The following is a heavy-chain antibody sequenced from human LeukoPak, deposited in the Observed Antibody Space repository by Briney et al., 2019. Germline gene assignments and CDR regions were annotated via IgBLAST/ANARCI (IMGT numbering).Heavy chain of an antibody. J-gene: IGHJ4*02. Sequence: KPSETLSLTCTVSGGSISSSSYYWGWIRQPPGKGLEWIGSIYYSGSTYYNPSLKSRVIISVDTSKNQFSLSLSSVTAADTAVYYCARDRTGWLQADYWGPGTLVTVSS. V-gene: IGHV4-39*07. D-gene: IGHD5-24*01. CDR3: ARDRTGWLQADY. CDR1: GGSISSSSYY. CDR2: IYYSGST.